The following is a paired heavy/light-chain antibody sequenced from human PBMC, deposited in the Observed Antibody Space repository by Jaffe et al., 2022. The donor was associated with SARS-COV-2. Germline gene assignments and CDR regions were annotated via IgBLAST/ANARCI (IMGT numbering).Heavy chain of an antibody. CDR2: IRSKAYGGTT. CDR3: TRDRYYSGSGSFYSISYYMDV. J-gene: IGHJ6*03. Sequence: EVQLVESGGGLVQPGRSLRLSCTASAFTFGDYAMSWFRQAPGKGLEWVGLIRSKAYGGTTEYAASVKGRFTISRDDSKSIAFLQMNSLKTEDTAVYYCTRDRYYSGSGSFYSISYYMDVWGKGTTVTVSS. D-gene: IGHD3-10*01. CDR1: AFTFGDYA. V-gene: IGHV3-49*03.
Light chain of an antibody. CDR2: KAS. CDR3: QQYNSYYT. J-gene: IGKJ2*01. CDR1: QSISTW. Sequence: DIQMTQSPSTLSASVGDRVTITCRASQSISTWLAWYQQKSGKAPKLLIYKASSLEGGVPSRFSGSGSGTEFTLTISSLQPDDFATYYCQQYNSYYTFGQGTKLEIK. V-gene: IGKV1-5*03.